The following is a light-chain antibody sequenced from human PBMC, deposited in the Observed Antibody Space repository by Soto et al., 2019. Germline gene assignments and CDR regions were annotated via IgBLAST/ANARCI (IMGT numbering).Light chain of an antibody. Sequence: DIVMTQTPLSLPVTPGEPASISCRSIHSLLDSDDGNTYLDWYLQKPGQSPQLLISTLSYRASGVPDRFSGSGSGTDFTLKISRVEAEDVGVYYCMQRIEFPYTFGQGTKVDIK. CDR1: HSLLDSDDGNTY. J-gene: IGKJ2*01. CDR2: TLS. CDR3: MQRIEFPYT. V-gene: IGKV2-40*01.